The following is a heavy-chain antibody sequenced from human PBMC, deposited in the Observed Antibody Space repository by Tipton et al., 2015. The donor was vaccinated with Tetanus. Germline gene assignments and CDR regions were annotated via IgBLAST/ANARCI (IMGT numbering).Heavy chain of an antibody. CDR3: ARDSNFYSYSYKGMDV. D-gene: IGHD4-11*01. V-gene: IGHV4-61*01. CDR2: VFHSGST. Sequence: GEALSSGTFYWAWIRQPPGKGLEWIGYVFHSGSTKYNPSLKSRVTISVDTSKNQFSLKLRSVTAADTAVYYCARDSNFYSYSYKGMDVWGQGTTVTVSS. J-gene: IGHJ6*02. CDR1: GEALSSGTFY.